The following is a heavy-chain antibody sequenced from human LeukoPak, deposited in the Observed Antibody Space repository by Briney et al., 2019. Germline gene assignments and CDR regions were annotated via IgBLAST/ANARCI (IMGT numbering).Heavy chain of an antibody. D-gene: IGHD2-15*01. V-gene: IGHV4-34*01. CDR2: INHSGST. CDR1: GGSFSGYY. J-gene: IGHJ4*02. Sequence: SETLSLTCAVYGGSFSGYYWSWIRQPPGKGLEWIGEINHSGSTNYNPSLKSRVTISVDTSMNQFSLKLSSVTAADTAVYYCARLVCGGGSCPAEFDYWGQGTLVTVSS. CDR3: ARLVCGGGSCPAEFDY.